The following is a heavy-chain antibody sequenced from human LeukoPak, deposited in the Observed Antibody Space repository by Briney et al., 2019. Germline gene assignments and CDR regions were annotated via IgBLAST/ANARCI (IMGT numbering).Heavy chain of an antibody. D-gene: IGHD1-26*01. V-gene: IGHV3-23*01. CDR1: GFTFSSYA. CDR3: AKVMSGSYYDSIDY. J-gene: IGHJ4*02. CDR2: ISGSGGST. Sequence: GGSLRLSCAASGFTFSSYAMSWVRQAPGKGLEWVSAISGSGGSTYYADSVKGRFTIPRDNSKNTLYLQMNSLRAEDTAVYYCAKVMSGSYYDSIDYWGQGTLVAVSS.